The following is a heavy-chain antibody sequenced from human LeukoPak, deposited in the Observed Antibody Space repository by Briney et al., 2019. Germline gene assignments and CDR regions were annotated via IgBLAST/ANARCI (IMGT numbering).Heavy chain of an antibody. V-gene: IGHV3-21*01. D-gene: IGHD3-9*01. CDR3: ARGYTYYDILTGYSPTGHFDY. CDR2: VSSSSSYI. CDR1: GFTFSSYS. J-gene: IGHJ4*02. Sequence: GGSLRLSCAASGFTFSSYSMNWVRQAPGKGLEWVSSVSSSSSYIYYADSVKGRFTISRDNAKNSLYLQMNSLRAEDTAVYYCARGYTYYDILTGYSPTGHFDYWGQGTLVTVSS.